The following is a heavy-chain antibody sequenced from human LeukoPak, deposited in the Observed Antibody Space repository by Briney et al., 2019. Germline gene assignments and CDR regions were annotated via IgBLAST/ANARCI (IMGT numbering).Heavy chain of an antibody. J-gene: IGHJ4*02. CDR3: ARADIVATVYDY. Sequence: PSQTLSLTCAVSGGSISSGGYSWSWIRQPPGKGLEWIGYIYYSGSTYYNPSLKSRVTISVDRSKNQFSLKLSSVTAADTAVYYCARADIVATVYDYWGQGTLVTVSS. CDR2: IYYSGST. D-gene: IGHD5-12*01. CDR1: GGSISSGGYS. V-gene: IGHV4-30-2*01.